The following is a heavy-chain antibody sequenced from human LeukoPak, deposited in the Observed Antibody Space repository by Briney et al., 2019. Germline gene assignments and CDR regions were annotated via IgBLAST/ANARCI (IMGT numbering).Heavy chain of an antibody. J-gene: IGHJ4*02. CDR1: GFTFSDYY. CDR3: AKGSPPGD. CDR2: ISDSGGFT. D-gene: IGHD3-16*01. V-gene: IGHV3-11*05. Sequence: SGGSLRLSCAASGFTFSDYYMTWIRRAPGKGLEWVSYISDSGGFTNYADSVRGRFTISRDNVKNSLFLQMNTLRAEDTAVYYCAKGSPPGDWGQGTLVTVSS.